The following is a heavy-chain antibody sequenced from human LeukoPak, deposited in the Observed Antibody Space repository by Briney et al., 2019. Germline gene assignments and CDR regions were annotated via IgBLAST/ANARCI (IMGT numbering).Heavy chain of an antibody. Sequence: GGSLRLSCEASGFTFSSYAIHWVRQAPGEGLERVAVISYDGTQKYYADSVKGRFTISRGNSKNILDLQMNSLRAEDTAVYYCVRERLGYFDSWGQGTLVTVSS. J-gene: IGHJ4*02. CDR1: GFTFSSYA. D-gene: IGHD6-19*01. V-gene: IGHV3-30*04. CDR2: ISYDGTQK. CDR3: VRERLGYFDS.